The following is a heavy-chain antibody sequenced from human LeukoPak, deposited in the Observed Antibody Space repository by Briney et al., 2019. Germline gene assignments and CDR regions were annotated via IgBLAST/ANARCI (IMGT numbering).Heavy chain of an antibody. D-gene: IGHD3-10*01. CDR3: ARDPVTMVRGLYYFDY. J-gene: IGHJ4*02. CDR2: IIPILGIA. CDR1: GGTFSSYA. V-gene: IGHV1-69*04. Sequence: ASVKVSCKASGGTFSSYAISWVRQAPGQGLEWMGRIIPILGIANYAQKFQGRVTITADKSTSTAYMELSSLRSEDTAVYYCARDPVTMVRGLYYFDYWGQGTLVTVSS.